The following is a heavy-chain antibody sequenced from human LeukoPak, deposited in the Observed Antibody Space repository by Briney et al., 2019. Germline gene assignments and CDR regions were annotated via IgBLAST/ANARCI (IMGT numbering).Heavy chain of an antibody. Sequence: SETLSLTCTVSGYSISSGYYWGWIRQPPGKRLEWIGSIYHSGSTYYNPSLKSRVTISVDTSKNQFSLKLSSVTAADTAVYYCARGYCTNGVCSEFDYWGQGTLVTVSS. CDR1: GYSISSGYY. J-gene: IGHJ4*02. D-gene: IGHD2-8*01. CDR3: ARGYCTNGVCSEFDY. CDR2: IYHSGST. V-gene: IGHV4-38-2*02.